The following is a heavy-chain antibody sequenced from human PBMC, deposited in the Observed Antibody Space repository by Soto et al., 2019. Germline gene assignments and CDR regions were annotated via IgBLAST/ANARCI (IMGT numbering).Heavy chain of an antibody. V-gene: IGHV4-61*08. CDR2: TYYSGGT. D-gene: IGHD6-19*01. J-gene: IGHJ5*02. CDR1: GAALSSGGYF. CDR3: TREQSDDNYFDP. Sequence: AGTLSLTCTVSGAALSSGGYFYTWVRQPPGKGLEWLGYTYYSGGTNYNPSLKSRVTISLDKSKSQFSLRLISVTAADTAVYYCTREQSDDNYFDPRGQGTLVTVSS.